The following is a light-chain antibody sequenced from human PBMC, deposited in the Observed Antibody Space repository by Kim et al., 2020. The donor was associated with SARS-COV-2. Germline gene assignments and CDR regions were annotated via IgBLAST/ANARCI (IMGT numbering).Light chain of an antibody. CDR1: QGISNS. CDR2: DAS. J-gene: IGKJ1*01. CDR3: QKYNSAQWT. Sequence: DIQMTQSPSSLSASVGDRVTITCRASQGISNSLAWYQQKPGKGPKVLIYDASTLQSVVPSRFSGIGSGTDFTLTISSLQPEDVATYYCQKYNSAQWTLGQGTKVDIK. V-gene: IGKV1-27*01.